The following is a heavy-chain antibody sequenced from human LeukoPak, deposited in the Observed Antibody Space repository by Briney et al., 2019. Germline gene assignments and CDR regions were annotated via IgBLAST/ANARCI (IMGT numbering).Heavy chain of an antibody. CDR3: ARSKSYYDSSGYDY. D-gene: IGHD3-22*01. Sequence: ASAKVSCKASGYTFTGYYMHWVRQAPGQGLEWMGRINPNSGGTNYAQKFQGRVTMTRDTSISTAYMELSRLRSDDTAVYYCARSKSYYDSSGYDYWGQGTLVTVSS. V-gene: IGHV1-2*06. J-gene: IGHJ4*02. CDR2: INPNSGGT. CDR1: GYTFTGYY.